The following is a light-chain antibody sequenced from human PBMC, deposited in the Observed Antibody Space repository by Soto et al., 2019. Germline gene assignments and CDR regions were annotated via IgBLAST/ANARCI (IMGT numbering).Light chain of an antibody. CDR1: QIISSY. CDR2: AAS. Sequence: DIQMTQSPSSLSASVGDRVTITCRASQIISSYLNWYQQKPGKAPKLLIYAASSLQSGVPSRFSGSGSGTDFTLTISSLQPEDFATYSCQPRYSTPRTFGQGTKLQIK. J-gene: IGKJ2*01. V-gene: IGKV1-39*01. CDR3: QPRYSTPRT.